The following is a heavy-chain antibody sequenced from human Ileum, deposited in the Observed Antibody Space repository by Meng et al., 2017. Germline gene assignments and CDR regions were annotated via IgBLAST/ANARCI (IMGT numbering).Heavy chain of an antibody. V-gene: IGHV1-69*02. Sequence: SVKVSCKASGGTFSSYTISGVRQAPGQGLEWMGRIIPILGIANYAQKFQGRVTITADKSTSTAYMELSTLRSEDTAVYYCASDTNYYDSSGYYYYWGQGTLVTVSS. D-gene: IGHD3-22*01. CDR1: GGTFSSYT. CDR2: IIPILGIA. J-gene: IGHJ4*02. CDR3: ASDTNYYDSSGYYYY.